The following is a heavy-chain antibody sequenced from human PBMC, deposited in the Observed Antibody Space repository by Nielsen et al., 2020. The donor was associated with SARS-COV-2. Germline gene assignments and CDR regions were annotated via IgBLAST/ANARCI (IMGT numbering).Heavy chain of an antibody. CDR2: INAGNGNT. CDR3: ASSYYYGSGSYRPFDY. Sequence: ASVKVSCNASGYTFTSYAMHWVRQAPGQRLEWMGWINAGNGNTKYSQKFQGRVTITRDTSASTAYMELSSLRSEDTAVYYCASSYYYGSGSYRPFDYWGQGTLVTVSS. D-gene: IGHD3-10*01. J-gene: IGHJ4*02. V-gene: IGHV1-3*01. CDR1: GYTFTSYA.